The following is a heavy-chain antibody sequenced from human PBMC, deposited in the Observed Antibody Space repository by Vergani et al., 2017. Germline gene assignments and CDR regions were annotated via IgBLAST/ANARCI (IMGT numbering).Heavy chain of an antibody. J-gene: IGHJ3*01. CDR1: GFTFKNYA. CDR2: INHSGTI. Sequence: VELLESGGGLVQPGGSLRLSCAASGFTFKNYAMNWVRQAAGKGLEWIGEINHSGTINYNPTLKSPFNVSIDTSRDHFSLKLRSVSAADTAVYFCARRXERWETLLRDDFDVWGQGTFVTVSP. D-gene: IGHD1-26*01. CDR3: ARRXERWETLLRDDFDV. V-gene: IGHV4-34*01.